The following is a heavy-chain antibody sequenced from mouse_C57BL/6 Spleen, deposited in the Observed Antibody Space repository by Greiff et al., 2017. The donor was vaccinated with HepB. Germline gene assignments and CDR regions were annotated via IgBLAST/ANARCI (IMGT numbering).Heavy chain of an antibody. J-gene: IGHJ4*01. CDR1: GYSITSGYY. CDR3: ARAGPMDY. Sequence: VQLQQSGPGLVKPSQSLSLTCSVTGYSITSGYYWNWIRQFPGNKLEWMGYISYDGSNNYNPSLKNRISITRDTSKNQFFLKLNSVTTEDTATYYCARAGPMDYWGQGTSVTVSS. D-gene: IGHD4-1*01. CDR2: ISYDGSN. V-gene: IGHV3-6*01.